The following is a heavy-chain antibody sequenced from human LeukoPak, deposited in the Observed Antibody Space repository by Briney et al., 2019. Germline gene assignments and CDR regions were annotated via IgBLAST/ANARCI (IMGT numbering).Heavy chain of an antibody. CDR3: ARAATDLYYYYYYMDV. J-gene: IGHJ6*03. Sequence: SVKVSCKASGGTFSSYAISWVRQAPGQGLEWMGGIIPIFGTANYAQKFQGRVTITADKSTSTAYMELSSLRSVDTAVYYCARAATDLYYYYYYMDVWGKGTTVTVSS. V-gene: IGHV1-69*06. D-gene: IGHD1-1*01. CDR1: GGTFSSYA. CDR2: IIPIFGTA.